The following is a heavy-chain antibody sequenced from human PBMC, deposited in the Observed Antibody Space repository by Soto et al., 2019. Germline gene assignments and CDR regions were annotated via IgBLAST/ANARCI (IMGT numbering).Heavy chain of an antibody. V-gene: IGHV4-30-4*01. Sequence: SETLSLTCTVSGGSISSGDYYWSWIRQPPGKGLEWIGYIYYSGSTYYNPSLKSRVTISVDTSKNQFSLKLSSVTAADTAVYYCARDGRGYRYGHGEYYYYGMDVWGQGTTVPV. CDR2: IYYSGST. D-gene: IGHD5-18*01. CDR3: ARDGRGYRYGHGEYYYYGMDV. J-gene: IGHJ6*02. CDR1: GGSISSGDYY.